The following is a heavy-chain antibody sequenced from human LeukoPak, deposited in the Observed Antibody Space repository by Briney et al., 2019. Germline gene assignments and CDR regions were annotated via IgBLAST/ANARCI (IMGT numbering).Heavy chain of an antibody. J-gene: IGHJ4*02. D-gene: IGHD6-19*01. Sequence: GGSLRLSCAASGFTFSSYSMNWVRQAPGKGLEWVSYVSSSSDTIYYADSVKGRFTISRDNAKRSLYLQMNSLRDEDTAVYYCARDAARYGSGWYYDFWGQGTLVTVSS. CDR3: ARDAARYGSGWYYDF. CDR1: GFTFSSYS. V-gene: IGHV3-48*02. CDR2: VSSSSDTI.